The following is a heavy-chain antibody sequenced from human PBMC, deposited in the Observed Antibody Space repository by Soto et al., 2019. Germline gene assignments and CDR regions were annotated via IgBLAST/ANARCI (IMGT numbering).Heavy chain of an antibody. V-gene: IGHV3-21*01. CDR1: GFTFSSYS. CDR2: ISSSSSYI. J-gene: IGHJ4*02. Sequence: EVQLVESGGGLVKPGGSLRLSCAASGFTFSSYSMNWVRQAPGKGLEWVSSISSSSSYIYYADSVKGRFTISRDNAQNSLYLQMNSLRAEDTAVYYCARSVRYFDWPFDYWGQGTLVTVSS. CDR3: ARSVRYFDWPFDY. D-gene: IGHD3-9*01.